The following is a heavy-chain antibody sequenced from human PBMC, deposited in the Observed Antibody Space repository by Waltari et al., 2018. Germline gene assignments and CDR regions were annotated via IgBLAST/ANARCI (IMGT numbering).Heavy chain of an antibody. CDR3: VRSYTASPMDV. J-gene: IGHJ6*02. Sequence: EVQLVASGGDLVQPGGSLRLSCAGSGFTFSDHYIDGVRQAPGKGREGLGLTRNKENSYSKVYAASVKGRFTISRDDSKNLAYLQMNSLGIDDTAIYYCVRSYTASPMDVWGQGTTVTVSS. CDR1: GFTFSDHY. CDR2: TRNKENSYSK. V-gene: IGHV3-72*01. D-gene: IGHD2-2*02.